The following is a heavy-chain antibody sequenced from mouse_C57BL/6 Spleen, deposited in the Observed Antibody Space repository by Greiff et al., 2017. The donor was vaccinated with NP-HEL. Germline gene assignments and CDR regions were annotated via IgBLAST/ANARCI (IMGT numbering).Heavy chain of an antibody. V-gene: IGHV14-1*01. CDR3: TTRQLGLRGYAMDY. CDR2: IDPEDGDT. Sequence: EVQLQQSGAELVRPGASVKLSCTASGFNIKDYYMHWVKQRPEQGLEWIGRIDPEDGDTEYAPKFQGKATMTADTSSNTAYLQLSSLTSEDTAVYYCTTRQLGLRGYAMDYWGKGTSVTVSS. J-gene: IGHJ4*01. CDR1: GFNIKDYY. D-gene: IGHD3-2*01.